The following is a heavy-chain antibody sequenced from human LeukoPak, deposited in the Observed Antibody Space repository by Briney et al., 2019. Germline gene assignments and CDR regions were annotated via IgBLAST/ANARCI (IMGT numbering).Heavy chain of an antibody. Sequence: GGSLRLSCAASGFTFANYNFNWVRQAPGKGLEWVSYISSTSSTIYYADSMKGRFTISRDNAKNSLYLQMNSLRAEDTAVYYCARDPPHGMDVWGQGTTVTVSS. CDR2: ISSTSSTI. CDR3: ARDPPHGMDV. V-gene: IGHV3-48*01. J-gene: IGHJ6*02. CDR1: GFTFANYN.